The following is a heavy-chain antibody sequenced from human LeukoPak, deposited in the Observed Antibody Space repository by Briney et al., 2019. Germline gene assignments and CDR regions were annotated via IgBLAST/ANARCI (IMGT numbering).Heavy chain of an antibody. V-gene: IGHV3-7*01. CDR3: ARGDSDYVWGSYLFFDY. D-gene: IGHD3-16*02. J-gene: IGHJ4*02. CDR1: GFTFSIYW. Sequence: GGSLRLSCAASGFTFSIYWMSWVRQPPGKGLEWVANIKNDGTEKYYVDSVKGRFTISRDNAKNSLYLQMNSLRAEDTAIYYCARGDSDYVWGSYLFFDYWGQGTLITVSS. CDR2: IKNDGTEK.